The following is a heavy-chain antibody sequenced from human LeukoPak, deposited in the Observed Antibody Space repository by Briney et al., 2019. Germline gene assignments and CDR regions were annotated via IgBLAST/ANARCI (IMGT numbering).Heavy chain of an antibody. Sequence: GGSLRLSCAASGFTFSSYAMSRVRQAPGKGLEWVAVTWYDGSNKYYADSVKGRFTISRDNSKKTMYLQMNSLRAEDTAVYYCARFEGSQTLDYWGQGTLVTVSS. CDR3: ARFEGSQTLDY. D-gene: IGHD3-10*01. CDR1: GFTFSSYA. V-gene: IGHV3-33*08. CDR2: TWYDGSNK. J-gene: IGHJ4*02.